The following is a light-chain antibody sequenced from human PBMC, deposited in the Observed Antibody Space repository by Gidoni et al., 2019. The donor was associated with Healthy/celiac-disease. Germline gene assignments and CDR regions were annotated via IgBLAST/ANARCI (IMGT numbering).Light chain of an antibody. CDR3: QQRSNWPGYT. CDR2: DAS. CDR1: QSVSSY. Sequence: EIVLPQSPATLSLSPGERATLPCRASQSVSSYLAWYQQNHGQAPRLLIYDASNRATGSPARFSGSGAWTDFTLTISSLEPEDFAVYYCQQRSNWPGYTFGQGTKLEIK. V-gene: IGKV3-11*01. J-gene: IGKJ2*01.